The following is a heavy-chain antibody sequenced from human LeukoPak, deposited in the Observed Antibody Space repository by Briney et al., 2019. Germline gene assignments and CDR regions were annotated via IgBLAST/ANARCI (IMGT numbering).Heavy chain of an antibody. Sequence: GASVKVSCKASGYTFTRQDMHWVRQAPGQGLEWMGWINPNTGCTNYAQKFQGRVTMTRDTTISTAYMELNWLTSDDTAVYYCASYPRYMSSPPFDYWGQGTLVTVSS. J-gene: IGHJ4*02. CDR2: INPNTGCT. D-gene: IGHD5-12*01. CDR3: ASYPRYMSSPPFDY. V-gene: IGHV1-2*02. CDR1: GYTFTRQD.